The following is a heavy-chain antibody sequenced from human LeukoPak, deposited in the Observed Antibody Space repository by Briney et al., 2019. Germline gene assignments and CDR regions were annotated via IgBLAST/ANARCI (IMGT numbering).Heavy chain of an antibody. CDR1: GFTFSSYW. CDR3: AKGPAMVRGTFDP. D-gene: IGHD3-10*01. J-gene: IGHJ5*02. V-gene: IGHV3-7*03. CDR2: IKQDGSEK. Sequence: PGGSLRLSCAASGFTFSSYWMSWVRQAPGKGLEWVANIKQDGSEKYYVDSVKGRFTISRDYSKNTLYLQMNSLRTEETAVYYCAKGPAMVRGTFDPWGQGTLVTVSS.